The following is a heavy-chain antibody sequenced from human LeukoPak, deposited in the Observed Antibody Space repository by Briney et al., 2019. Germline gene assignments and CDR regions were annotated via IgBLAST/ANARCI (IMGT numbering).Heavy chain of an antibody. CDR3: ARGRPNYYGSGGYYKSGTSNFDY. CDR1: GGSFSGYY. J-gene: IGHJ4*02. Sequence: SETLSLTCAVYGGSFSGYYWSWIRQPPGKGLEWIGEINHSGSTNYNPSLKSRVTISVDTSKNQFSLKLSSVTAADTAVYYCARGRPNYYGSGGYYKSGTSNFDYWGQGTLVTVSS. D-gene: IGHD3-10*01. CDR2: INHSGST. V-gene: IGHV4-34*01.